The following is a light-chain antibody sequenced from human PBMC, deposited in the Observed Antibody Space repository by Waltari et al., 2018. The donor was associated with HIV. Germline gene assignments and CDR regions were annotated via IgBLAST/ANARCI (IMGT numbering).Light chain of an antibody. J-gene: IGLJ3*02. CDR1: SSDIGSYNR. Sequence: QSTLTQPPSVSGSLGQSVTIACSGTSSDIGSYNRVSWYQQPPGTAPKLLIYEFTNRPSGVAVRFSGSKSGNTASLTISCLQAEDEADYYCSSYTTSGTWVFGGGTQLTVL. V-gene: IGLV2-18*02. CDR3: SSYTTSGTWV. CDR2: EFT.